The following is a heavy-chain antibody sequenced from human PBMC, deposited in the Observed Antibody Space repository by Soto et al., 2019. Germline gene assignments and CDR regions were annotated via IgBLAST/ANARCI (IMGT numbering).Heavy chain of an antibody. V-gene: IGHV1-18*01. CDR3: ARDSSRSGYYQPRDY. J-gene: IGHJ4*02. Sequence: QVKLVQSGAEVKKPGASVKVSCKASGYTFTSYGISWVRQAPGQGLEWMGWISAYNGNTNYAQKLQGRVTMTTDTSTSTAYMEMRSLRSDDTAVYYCARDSSRSGYYQPRDYWGQGTLVTVSS. CDR1: GYTFTSYG. CDR2: ISAYNGNT. D-gene: IGHD3-22*01.